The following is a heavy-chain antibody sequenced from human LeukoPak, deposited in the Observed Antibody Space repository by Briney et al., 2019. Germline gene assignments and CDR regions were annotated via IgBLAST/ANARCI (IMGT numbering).Heavy chain of an antibody. V-gene: IGHV3-23*01. D-gene: IGHD6-19*01. CDR2: ISVSGGST. CDR1: GFTFSSYA. J-gene: IGHJ4*02. Sequence: GGSLRLSCAASGFTFSSYAIYWVRQAPGKGVEWVSGISVSGGSTYFADSLKGRFTISRDNSKNTVYLQMNSLRAEDTAVYYCAKTTSGYSSGRYPGRPVDYWGQGTLVTVSS. CDR3: AKTTSGYSSGRYPGRPVDY.